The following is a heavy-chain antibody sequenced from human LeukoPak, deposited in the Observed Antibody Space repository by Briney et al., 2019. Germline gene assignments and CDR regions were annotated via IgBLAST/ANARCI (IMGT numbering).Heavy chain of an antibody. CDR3: ARVTSLTGYYDSSGYASDAFDI. Sequence: GGSLRLSCAAPGFTFDDYGMSWVRQAPGKGLEWVSGINWNGGSTGYADSVKGRFTISRDNAKNSLYLQMNSLRAEDTALYHCARVTSLTGYYDSSGYASDAFDIWGQGTMVTVSS. D-gene: IGHD3-22*01. CDR2: INWNGGST. J-gene: IGHJ3*02. V-gene: IGHV3-20*01. CDR1: GFTFDDYG.